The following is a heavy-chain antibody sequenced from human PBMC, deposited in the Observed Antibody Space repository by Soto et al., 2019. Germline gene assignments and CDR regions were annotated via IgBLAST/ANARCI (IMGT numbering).Heavy chain of an antibody. J-gene: IGHJ6*02. CDR2: ISYDGSNK. V-gene: IGHV3-30-3*01. CDR1: GFTFSSYA. Sequence: GGSLRLSCAASGFTFSSYAMHWVRQAPGKGLEWVAVISYDGSNKYYADSVKGRFTISRDNSKNTPYLQMNSLRAEDTAVYYCARAQLKIFGVPWDYYYGMDVWGQGTTVTVSS. CDR3: ARAQLKIFGVPWDYYYGMDV. D-gene: IGHD3-3*01.